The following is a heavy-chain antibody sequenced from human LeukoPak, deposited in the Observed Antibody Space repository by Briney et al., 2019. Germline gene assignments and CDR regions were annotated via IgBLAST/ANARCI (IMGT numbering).Heavy chain of an antibody. D-gene: IGHD3-10*01. Sequence: GGSLRLSCAASGFTFSSYAMSWVRQAPGKGLEWVSAISGSGGSTYYADSVKGRFTISRDNSKNTLYLQMNSLRAEDTAVYYRAKDRILWFGELDSFDYWGQGTLVTVSS. J-gene: IGHJ4*02. CDR1: GFTFSSYA. CDR2: ISGSGGST. V-gene: IGHV3-23*01. CDR3: AKDRILWFGELDSFDY.